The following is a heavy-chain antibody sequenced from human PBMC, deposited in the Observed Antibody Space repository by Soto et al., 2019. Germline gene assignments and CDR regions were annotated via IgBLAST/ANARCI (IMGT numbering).Heavy chain of an antibody. CDR3: ARQGFAALHGRVDV. V-gene: IGHV4-59*08. CDR2: VHDSWGS. Sequence: QVPLQESGPGLVKPSETLSLSCTVSGGSISNYYWSWFRQTPGQGLEWIGYVHDSWGSNYNPSLNRRAARSLDTSTSQFSLTLTSVTATATAFYSCARQGFAALHGRVDVWGPGTTVTVS. J-gene: IGHJ6*02. CDR1: GGSISNYY. D-gene: IGHD3-10*01.